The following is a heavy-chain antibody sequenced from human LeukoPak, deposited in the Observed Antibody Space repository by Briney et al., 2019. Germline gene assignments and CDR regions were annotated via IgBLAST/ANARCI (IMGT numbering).Heavy chain of an antibody. Sequence: GESLKISCEGSGYSFTSYWISWGRQMPGKGLEWMGRIDPSDSYTNYSPSFQGHVTISADKSISTAYLQWSSLKASDTAMYSSARRCSSRSRPFDSWGQGTLVTVSS. V-gene: IGHV5-10-1*01. J-gene: IGHJ4*02. CDR1: GYSFTSYW. CDR2: IDPSDSYT. D-gene: IGHD2-2*01. CDR3: ARRCSSRSRPFDS.